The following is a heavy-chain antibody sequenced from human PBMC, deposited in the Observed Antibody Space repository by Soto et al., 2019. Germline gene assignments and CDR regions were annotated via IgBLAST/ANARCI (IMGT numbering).Heavy chain of an antibody. J-gene: IGHJ4*02. V-gene: IGHV3-7*01. Sequence: LRLSCAASGFTFSSYWMSWVRQAPGKGLEWVANIKQDGSEKYYVDSVKGRFTISRDNAKNSLYLQMNSLRAEDTAVYYCARDGQLVINYFDYWGQGTLVTVSS. D-gene: IGHD6-13*01. CDR1: GFTFSSYW. CDR3: ARDGQLVINYFDY. CDR2: IKQDGSEK.